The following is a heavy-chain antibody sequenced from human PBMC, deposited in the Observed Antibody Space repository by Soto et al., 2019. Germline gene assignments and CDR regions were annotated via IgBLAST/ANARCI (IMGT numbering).Heavy chain of an antibody. V-gene: IGHV1-69*12. CDR3: ARVIVATIRDYYYYGMDV. Sequence: QVQLVQSGAEVKKPGSSVKVSCKASVGTFSSYAISWVRQAPGQGLEWMGGIIPIFGTANYAQKFQGRVTITADESTSTAYMELSSLRSEDTAVYYCARVIVATIRDYYYYGMDVWGQGTTVTVSS. CDR1: VGTFSSYA. J-gene: IGHJ6*02. D-gene: IGHD5-12*01. CDR2: IIPIFGTA.